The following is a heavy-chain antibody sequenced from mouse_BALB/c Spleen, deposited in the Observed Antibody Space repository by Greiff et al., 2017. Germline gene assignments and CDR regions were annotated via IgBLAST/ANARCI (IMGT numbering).Heavy chain of an antibody. V-gene: IGHV5-6-5*01. CDR3: ARGIYYDYDYFDY. CDR2: ISSGGST. D-gene: IGHD2-4*01. Sequence: DVKLVESGGGLVKPGGSLKLSCAASGFTFSSYAMSWVRQTPEKRLEWVASISSGGSTYYPDSVKGRFTISRDNARNILYLQMSSLRSEDTAMYYCARGIYYDYDYFDYWGQGTTLTVSS. CDR1: GFTFSSYA. J-gene: IGHJ2*01.